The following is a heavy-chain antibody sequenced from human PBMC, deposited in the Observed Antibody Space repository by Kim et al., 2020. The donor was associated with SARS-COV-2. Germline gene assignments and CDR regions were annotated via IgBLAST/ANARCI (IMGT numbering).Heavy chain of an antibody. Sequence: HKSRVTISVDASKNQFSLKLSSVTAADTAVYYCARGTEDYYDSSGYGFDYWGQGTLVTVSS. CDR3: ARGTEDYYDSSGYGFDY. D-gene: IGHD3-22*01. J-gene: IGHJ4*02. V-gene: IGHV4-31*02.